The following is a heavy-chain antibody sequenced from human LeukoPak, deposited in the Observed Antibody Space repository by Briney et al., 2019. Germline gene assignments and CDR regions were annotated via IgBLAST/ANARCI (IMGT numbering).Heavy chain of an antibody. Sequence: SETLSLTCAVYGGSFSGYYWSWIRQHPGKGLEWIGYIYYSGGTYYNPSLKSRVTISVDTSKNQFSLKLSSVTAADTAVYYCARAFGNSNWFDPWGQGTLVTVSS. J-gene: IGHJ5*02. CDR2: IYYSGGT. CDR3: ARAFGNSNWFDP. D-gene: IGHD1-14*01. V-gene: IGHV4-31*11. CDR1: GGSFSGYY.